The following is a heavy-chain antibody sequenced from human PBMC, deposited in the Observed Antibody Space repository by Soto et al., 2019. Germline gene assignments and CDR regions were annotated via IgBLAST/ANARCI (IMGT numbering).Heavy chain of an antibody. J-gene: IGHJ4*02. CDR1: GFTFSSYA. V-gene: IGHV3-30-3*01. CDR3: AKKLGTDY. Sequence: QVQLVESGGGVVQPGRSLRLSCAASGFTFSSYAMHWVRQAPGKGLEWVAVISYDGSNKYYADSVKGRFTISRDNSKNTLYLQMNSLRAEDTAVYYCAKKLGTDYWCQGTLVTVSS. CDR2: ISYDGSNK. D-gene: IGHD7-27*01.